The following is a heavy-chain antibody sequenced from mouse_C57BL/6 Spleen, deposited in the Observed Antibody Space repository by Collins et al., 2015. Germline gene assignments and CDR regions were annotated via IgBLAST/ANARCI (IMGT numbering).Heavy chain of an antibody. CDR3: ASGDFSSWFAY. J-gene: IGHJ3*01. V-gene: IGHV1-87*01. Sequence: QVQLQQSGAELARPGASVKLSCKASGYTFTSYWMQWVKQRPGQGLEWIGAIYPGDGDTRYTQKFKGKATLTADKSSSTAYMQLSSLASEDSAVYYCASGDFSSWFAYWGQGTLVTVSA. CDR1: GYTFTSYW. CDR2: IYPGDGDT.